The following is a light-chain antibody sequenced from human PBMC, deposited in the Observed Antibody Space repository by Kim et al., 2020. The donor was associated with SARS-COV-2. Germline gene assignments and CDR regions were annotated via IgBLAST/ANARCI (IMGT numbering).Light chain of an antibody. CDR2: EDN. J-gene: IGLJ3*02. CDR1: SGSIASNY. V-gene: IGLV6-57*03. Sequence: GKTVPVSCTRSSGSIASNYVQWYQQRPGSAPTTVIYEDNQRPSGVPDRFSGSIDSSSNSASLTISGLKTEDEADYYCQSYDSSLWVFGGGTQLTVL. CDR3: QSYDSSLWV.